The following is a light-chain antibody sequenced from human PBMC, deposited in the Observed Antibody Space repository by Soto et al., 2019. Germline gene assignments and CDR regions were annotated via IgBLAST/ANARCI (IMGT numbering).Light chain of an antibody. CDR2: EVS. Sequence: QSVLTQPASVSGSPGQSITISCTGTSSDVGSYNLVSWYQQHPGKAHKLMIYEVSKRPSGVSNRFSGSKSGNTASLTISVLQSEDEADYYCCSYAGSSTFLYVFGTGTKVTVL. V-gene: IGLV2-23*02. CDR1: SSDVGSYNL. J-gene: IGLJ1*01. CDR3: CSYAGSSTFLYV.